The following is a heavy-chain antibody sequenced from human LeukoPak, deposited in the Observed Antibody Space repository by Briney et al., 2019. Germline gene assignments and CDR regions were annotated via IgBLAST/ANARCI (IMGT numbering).Heavy chain of an antibody. D-gene: IGHD3-22*01. Sequence: ASVKVSCKASGYTFTSYYMHWARQAPGQGLEWMGIINPSGGSTSYAQKFQGRVTMTRDTSTSTVYMELSSLRSEDTAVYYCARGTYYYDSSGLRYFDYWGQGTLVTVSS. J-gene: IGHJ4*02. CDR3: ARGTYYYDSSGLRYFDY. CDR1: GYTFTSYY. CDR2: INPSGGST. V-gene: IGHV1-46*01.